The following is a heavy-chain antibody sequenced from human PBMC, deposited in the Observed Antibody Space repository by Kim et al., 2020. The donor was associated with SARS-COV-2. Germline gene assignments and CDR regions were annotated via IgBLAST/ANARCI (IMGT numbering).Heavy chain of an antibody. J-gene: IGHJ4*02. D-gene: IGHD3-10*01. CDR2: INHSGST. V-gene: IGHV4-34*01. CDR1: GGSFSGYY. CDR3: ARGSPTMVRGVISDY. Sequence: SETLSLTCAVYGGSFSGYYWSWIRQPPGKGLEWIGEINHSGSTNYNPSLKSRVTISVDTSKNQFSLKLSSVTAADTAVYYCARGSPTMVRGVISDYWGQGTLVTVSS.